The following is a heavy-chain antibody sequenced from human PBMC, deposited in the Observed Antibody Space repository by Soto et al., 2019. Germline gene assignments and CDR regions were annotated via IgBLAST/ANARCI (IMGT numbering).Heavy chain of an antibody. CDR2: IKQDGSEK. J-gene: IGHJ2*01. CDR3: ARDRYESVAVQAPPVNF. V-gene: IGHV3-7*01. Sequence: GGSLRLSCAASGFTFSSYWMSWVRQAPGKGLEWVANIKQDGSEKYYVDSVKGRFTISRDNAQNSPYLQMNTLRAEDSAVYYCARDRYESVAVQAPPVNFWG. CDR1: GFTFSSYW. D-gene: IGHD6-19*01.